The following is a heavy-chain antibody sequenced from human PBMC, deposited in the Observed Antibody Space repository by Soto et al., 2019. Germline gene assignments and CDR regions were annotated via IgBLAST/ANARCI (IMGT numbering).Heavy chain of an antibody. CDR3: AMGFEYSTSSVRGFLDH. V-gene: IGHV1-18*04. CDR1: GYTFSSYG. D-gene: IGHD6-6*01. Sequence: ASVKVSCKASGYTFSSYGISWVRQAPGQGLEWMGWISTYNANTNYARKLQGRVTMTTDTSTRIVYMELRSLRFDDTAVYYCAMGFEYSTSSVRGFLDHWGQGTLVTVSS. CDR2: ISTYNANT. J-gene: IGHJ4*02.